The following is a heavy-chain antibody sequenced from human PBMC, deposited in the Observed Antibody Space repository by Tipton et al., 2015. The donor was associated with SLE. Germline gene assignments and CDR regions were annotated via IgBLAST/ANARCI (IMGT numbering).Heavy chain of an antibody. CDR1: GFTFSDYA. D-gene: IGHD1-7*01. CDR2: IYTAGTT. J-gene: IGHJ4*02. V-gene: IGHV3-23*03. CDR3: ARGAKTGTRGYYFDY. Sequence: GSLRLSCVGSGFTFSDYAMSWVRQVPSKGLEWVSIIYTAGTTYYADSVKGRFTIFRDNAKNSLSLQMNSLRAEDTAVYYCARGAKTGTRGYYFDYWGQGTLVTVSS.